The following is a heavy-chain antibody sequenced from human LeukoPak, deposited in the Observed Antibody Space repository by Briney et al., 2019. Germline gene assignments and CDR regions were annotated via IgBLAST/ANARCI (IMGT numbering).Heavy chain of an antibody. Sequence: PGGSLRLSCAASGFTFSSYSMNWVRQAPGKGLVWVSRISSDGSGTSYADFVKGRFTISRDDAKNTLYLQMNSLRAEDTAVYYCAREGFHFDYWGQGTLVTVSS. CDR1: GFTFSSYS. D-gene: IGHD3-10*01. CDR2: ISSDGSGT. V-gene: IGHV3-74*01. J-gene: IGHJ4*02. CDR3: AREGFHFDY.